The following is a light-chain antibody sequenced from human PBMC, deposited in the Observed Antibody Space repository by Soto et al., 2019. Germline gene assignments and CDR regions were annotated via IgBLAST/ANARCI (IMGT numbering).Light chain of an antibody. CDR3: QSYYNTLSGPISV. J-gene: IGLJ1*01. CDR2: CNT. V-gene: IGLV1-40*01. Sequence: QAVLTQPPSVSGALGQRVTISCTGITSNIGAGSDVHWYQLLPGRAPKLLIYCNTNRPSGVPDRFSGSKSATSASLAISGLQAEDEAIYYCQSYYNTLSGPISVFGTGPKLTV. CDR1: TSNIGAGSD.